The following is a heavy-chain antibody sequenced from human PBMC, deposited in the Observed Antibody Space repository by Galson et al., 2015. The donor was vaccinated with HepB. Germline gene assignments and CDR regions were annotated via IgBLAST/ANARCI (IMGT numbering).Heavy chain of an antibody. J-gene: IGHJ5*02. D-gene: IGHD4-23*01. Sequence: SLRLSCAASGFTFSSYAMHWVRQAPGKGLEYVSAISSNGGSTYYADSVKGRFTISRDNSKNTLYLQMSSLRAEDTAVYYCVKDLSAWGPDYGGNWEGFDPWGQGTLVTVSS. CDR2: ISSNGGST. CDR1: GFTFSSYA. CDR3: VKDLSAWGPDYGGNWEGFDP. V-gene: IGHV3-64D*06.